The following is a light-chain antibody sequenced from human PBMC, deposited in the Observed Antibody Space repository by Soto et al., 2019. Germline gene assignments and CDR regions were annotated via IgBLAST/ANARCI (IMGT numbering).Light chain of an antibody. CDR1: SSNIGAGYD. CDR2: GNI. Sequence: QSVLTQAPSVSGAPGQTVTISCTGSSSNIGAGYDVHWYQQRPGTAPKLLIFGNINRPSGVPDRFSGSKSGTSASLAITGLQGEDEGDYYCQSYDSALSARDVFGTGTKVTVL. J-gene: IGLJ1*01. CDR3: QSYDSALSARDV. V-gene: IGLV1-40*01.